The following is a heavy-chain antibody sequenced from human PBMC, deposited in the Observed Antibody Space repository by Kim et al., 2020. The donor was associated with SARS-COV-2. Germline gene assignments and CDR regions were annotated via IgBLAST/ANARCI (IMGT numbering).Heavy chain of an antibody. D-gene: IGHD3-3*01. CDR1: GGTFSSYA. CDR2: IIPIFGTA. J-gene: IGHJ6*03. V-gene: IGHV1-69*13. Sequence: SVKVSCKASGGTFSSYAISWVRQAPGQGLEWMGGIIPIFGTANYAQKFQGRVTITADESTSTAYMELSSLRSEDTAVYYCARGRTIFGVVSRYYDYMDVWGRGTTVTVS. CDR3: ARGRTIFGVVSRYYDYMDV.